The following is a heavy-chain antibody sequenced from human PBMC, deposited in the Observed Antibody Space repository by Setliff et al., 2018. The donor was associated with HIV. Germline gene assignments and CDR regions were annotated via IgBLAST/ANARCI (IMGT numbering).Heavy chain of an antibody. D-gene: IGHD3-16*02. CDR1: ENTFTRYW. J-gene: IGHJ3*02. V-gene: IGHV5-51*01. Sequence: GESPMTPCKCSENTFTRYWIGLVRQMPGKGLEWMGIIYAGDSDTRYSPSFQGQVTISADKSISTAYLHWSSLKASDTAMYYCTRERDPDRSDIWGQGTMVT. CDR2: IYAGDSDT. CDR3: TRERDPDRSDI.